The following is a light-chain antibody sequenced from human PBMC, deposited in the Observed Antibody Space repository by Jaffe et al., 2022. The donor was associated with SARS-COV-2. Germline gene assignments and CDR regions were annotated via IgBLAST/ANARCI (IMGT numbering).Light chain of an antibody. CDR3: QQYGSSPWT. V-gene: IGKV3-20*01. Sequence: EIVLTQSPGTLSLSPGERATLSCRASQSVSNNYVVWYQQKPGQAPRLLIYGASSRATGIPDRFSGSGSGTDFTLSISRLEPEDFVVYHCQQYGSSPWTFGQGTKVEIK. CDR2: GAS. J-gene: IGKJ1*01. CDR1: QSVSNNY.